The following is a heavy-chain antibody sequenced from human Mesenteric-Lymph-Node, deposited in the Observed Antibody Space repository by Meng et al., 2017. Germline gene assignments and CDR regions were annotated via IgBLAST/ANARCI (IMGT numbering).Heavy chain of an antibody. J-gene: IGHJ4*02. Sequence: SVKVSCKASGGTFSSYTISWVRQAPGQGLEWMGRIIPILGIANYAQKFQGRVTMTRDTSTSTVYMELSSLRSEDTAVYYCARQASGWYWSGVDYWGQGTLVTVSS. V-gene: IGHV1-69*02. CDR2: IIPILGIA. D-gene: IGHD6-19*01. CDR3: ARQASGWYWSGVDY. CDR1: GGTFSSYT.